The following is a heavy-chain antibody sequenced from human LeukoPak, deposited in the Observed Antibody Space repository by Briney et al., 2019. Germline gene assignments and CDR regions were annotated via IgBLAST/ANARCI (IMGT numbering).Heavy chain of an antibody. D-gene: IGHD3-22*01. V-gene: IGHV1-2*02. Sequence: ASVKVSCKASGYTFTGNYMHWVRQAPGQGLEWMGWINPNSGGTNYAQKFQGRVTMTRDTSISTAYMELNRLRSDDTAVYYCARVWYDNNNILDPHFDYWGQGTLVTVSS. CDR1: GYTFTGNY. CDR2: INPNSGGT. CDR3: ARVWYDNNNILDPHFDY. J-gene: IGHJ4*02.